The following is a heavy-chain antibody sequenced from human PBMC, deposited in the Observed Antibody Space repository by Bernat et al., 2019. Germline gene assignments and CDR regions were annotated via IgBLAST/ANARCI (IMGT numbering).Heavy chain of an antibody. CDR1: GGSISSSGYY. D-gene: IGHD1-7*01. J-gene: IGHJ5*01. Sequence: QLQLQESGPGLVKPSETLSLTCTVPGGSISSSGYYWGWIRQPPGKGLEWIGNIYYSGSTYYSPSLKSRITISVDTSKNQFSLKLSSVTDADTAVYYCASRRAPKWNYDSWGQGAPVTVSS. V-gene: IGHV4-39*01. CDR2: IYYSGST. CDR3: ASRRAPKWNYDS.